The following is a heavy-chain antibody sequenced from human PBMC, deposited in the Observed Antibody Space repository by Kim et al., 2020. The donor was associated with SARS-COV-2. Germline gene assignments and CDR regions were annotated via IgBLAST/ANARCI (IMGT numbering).Heavy chain of an antibody. CDR1: GFTFSSYW. V-gene: IGHV3-7*01. D-gene: IGHD6-13*01. Sequence: GGSLRLSCAASGFTFSSYWMSWVRQAPGKGLEWVANIKQDGSEKYYVDSVKGRFTISRDNAKNSLYLQMNSLRAEDTAVYYCARLDSSSWPHDAFDIWGQGTMVTVSS. CDR2: IKQDGSEK. CDR3: ARLDSSSWPHDAFDI. J-gene: IGHJ3*02.